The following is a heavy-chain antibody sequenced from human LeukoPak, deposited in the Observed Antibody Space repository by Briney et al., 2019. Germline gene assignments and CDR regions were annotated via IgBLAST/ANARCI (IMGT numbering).Heavy chain of an antibody. CDR2: IYYSGST. J-gene: IGHJ4*02. V-gene: IGHV4-39*01. CDR3: VLSTMIVVVITPSFDY. D-gene: IGHD3-22*01. CDR1: GGSISSSSYY. Sequence: SETLSLTCTVSGGSISSSSYYWGWIRQPPGKGPEWIGSIYYSGSTYYNPSLKSRVTISVDTSKNQFSLKLSSVTAADTAVYYCVLSTMIVVVITPSFDYWGQGTLVTVSS.